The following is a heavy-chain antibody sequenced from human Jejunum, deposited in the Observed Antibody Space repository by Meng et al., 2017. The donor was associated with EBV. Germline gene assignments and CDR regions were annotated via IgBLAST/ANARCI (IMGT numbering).Heavy chain of an antibody. J-gene: IGHJ4*02. CDR2: IDHTGTST. V-gene: IGHV3-74*01. D-gene: IGHD5-12*01. Sequence: EXLLVEXXXGLVQPGXSLSLSCTGSGFTFNSNWMHWVRQAPGKGLVWVSRIDHTGTSTSYADSVKGRFTISRDNAKNTLYLELNSLRPEDTAVYYCARAEFSGPSLVYWGQGTLVTVSS. CDR1: GFTFNSNW. CDR3: ARAEFSGPSLVY.